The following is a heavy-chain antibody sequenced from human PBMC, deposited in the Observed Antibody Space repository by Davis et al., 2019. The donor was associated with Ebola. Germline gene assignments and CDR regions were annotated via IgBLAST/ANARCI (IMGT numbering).Heavy chain of an antibody. CDR1: GGTFSSYT. Sequence: AASVMVSCKASGGTFSSYTISWVRQAPGHGLEWVGGTIPVYGTQNYAQKFQGRITITADEGTSTAYMELGSLRSEDTAVYYCARDMGYSARYYAMDVWGKGTTVTVSS. CDR3: ARDMGYSARYYAMDV. CDR2: TIPVYGTQ. D-gene: IGHD3-16*01. J-gene: IGHJ6*04. V-gene: IGHV1-69*13.